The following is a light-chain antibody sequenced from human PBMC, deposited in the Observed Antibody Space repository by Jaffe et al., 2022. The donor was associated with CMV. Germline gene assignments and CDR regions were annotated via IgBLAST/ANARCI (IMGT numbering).Light chain of an antibody. CDR3: QQRKIWPPLT. CDR1: QSVDIY. V-gene: IGKV3-11*01. CDR2: DAS. J-gene: IGKJ4*01. Sequence: EVLLTQSPATLTLSPGERATLSCRASQSVDIYLAWYQQKPGQAPRLLIYDASNRATGIPARFSGSGSGTDFTLTISSLEAEDFAVYYCQQRKIWPPLTFGGGTKVEIK.